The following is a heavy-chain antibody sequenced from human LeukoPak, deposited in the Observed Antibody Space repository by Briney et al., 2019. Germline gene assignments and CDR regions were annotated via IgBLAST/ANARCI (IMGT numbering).Heavy chain of an antibody. J-gene: IGHJ4*02. CDR1: GITVSSKY. V-gene: IGHV3-53*01. CDR3: ARATEFVY. Sequence: PGGSLRLSCAASGITVSSKYMSWVRQAPGKGLEWVSVMQSGGSTYYADSVKGRFTISRDNSKNTLYLQMNSLRVEDTAVYYWARATEFVYWGQGTLVTDCS. CDR2: MQSGGST.